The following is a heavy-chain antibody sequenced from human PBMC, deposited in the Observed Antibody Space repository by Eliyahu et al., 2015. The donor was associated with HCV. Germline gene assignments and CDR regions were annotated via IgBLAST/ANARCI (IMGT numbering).Heavy chain of an antibody. CDR1: GFTFSSYA. Sequence: EVQLLESGGGLVQPGGSLRLSCAASGFTFSSYAXSWVRXAXGKGLXWVSAISXXGGXTYYADSVKGRFTISRDNSKNTLYLQMNSLRAEDTAVYYCAKPYSSSPGDYYYGMDVWGQGTTVTVSS. CDR3: AKPYSSSPGDYYYGMDV. J-gene: IGHJ6*02. V-gene: IGHV3-23*01. CDR2: ISXXGGXT. D-gene: IGHD6-6*01.